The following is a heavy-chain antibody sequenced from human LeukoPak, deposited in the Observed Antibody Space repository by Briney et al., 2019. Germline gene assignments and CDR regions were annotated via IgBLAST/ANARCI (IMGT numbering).Heavy chain of an antibody. CDR3: ARGVGYYDFWSGYRRGFWFDP. Sequence: SETQSLTCAVYGGSFMVNNGGGTPHPPGRGREGLGEIIQRETTNYNPSLKNRVTISVDTSKNQFSLKLSSVTAADTAVYYCARGVGYYDFWSGYRRGFWFDPWGQGTLVTVSS. CDR1: GGSFMVNN. V-gene: IGHV4-34*01. D-gene: IGHD3-3*01. CDR2: IIQRETT. J-gene: IGHJ5*02.